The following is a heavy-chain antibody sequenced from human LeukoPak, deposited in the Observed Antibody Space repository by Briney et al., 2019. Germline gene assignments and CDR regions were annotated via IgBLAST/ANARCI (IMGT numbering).Heavy chain of an antibody. D-gene: IGHD2-21*02. CDR1: GFTFSSYW. V-gene: IGHV3-74*01. CDR3: ARATVTAIHVAFDI. CDR2: INSDGSST. Sequence: PGGSLRLSCAASGFTFSSYWMHWVRQAPGKGLVWVSRINSDGSSTSYADSVKGRFTISRDNAKNTLYLQMNSLRAEDTAVYYCARATVTAIHVAFDIWGQGTMVTVSS. J-gene: IGHJ3*02.